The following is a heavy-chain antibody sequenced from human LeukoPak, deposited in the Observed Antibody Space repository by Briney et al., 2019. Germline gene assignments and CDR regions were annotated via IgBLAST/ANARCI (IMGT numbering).Heavy chain of an antibody. CDR1: GYRFTSYW. J-gene: IGHJ4*02. Sequence: GESLKISCKGSGYRFTSYWIGWVRHLPGKGLEWRGFIYPGVSDTRYSPSFQCQVTVTADKSTSTAYLQWRSLKASDTAMYYCSRHEDATSFDYWGQGPLVTVSS. CDR3: SRHEDATSFDY. D-gene: IGHD2-2*01. CDR2: IYPGVSDT. V-gene: IGHV5-51*01.